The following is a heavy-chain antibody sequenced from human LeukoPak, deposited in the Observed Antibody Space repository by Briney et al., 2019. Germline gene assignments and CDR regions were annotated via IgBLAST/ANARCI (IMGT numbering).Heavy chain of an antibody. CDR3: AREGFREFMKTVDY. Sequence: ASVKVSCKASGYTFTSYYMHWVRQAPGQGLEWMGIINPSGGSTSYAQKFQGRVTMTRDTSISTAYMELSRLRSDDTAVYYCAREGFREFMKTVDYWGQGTLVTVSS. D-gene: IGHD3-10*01. V-gene: IGHV1-46*01. CDR2: INPSGGST. J-gene: IGHJ4*02. CDR1: GYTFTSYY.